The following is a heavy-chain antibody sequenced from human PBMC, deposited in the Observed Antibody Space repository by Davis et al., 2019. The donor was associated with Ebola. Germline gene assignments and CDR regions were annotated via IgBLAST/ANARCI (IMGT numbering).Heavy chain of an antibody. J-gene: IGHJ6*02. D-gene: IGHD3-9*01. Sequence: ASVTVSCKASGYTFTGYYMHWVRQAPGQGLEWMGWINPNSGGTNYAQKFQGRVTMTRDTSTSTVYMELSSLRSEDTAVYYCARDQDYDILTGYYMLDVWGQGTTVTVSS. CDR3: ARDQDYDILTGYYMLDV. CDR2: INPNSGGT. V-gene: IGHV1-2*02. CDR1: GYTFTGYY.